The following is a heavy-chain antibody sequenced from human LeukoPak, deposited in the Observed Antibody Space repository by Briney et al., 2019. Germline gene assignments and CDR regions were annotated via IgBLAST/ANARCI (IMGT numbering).Heavy chain of an antibody. CDR3: ARGGRRGGGYGMDV. CDR1: GFTFSSYW. J-gene: IGHJ6*02. Sequence: GGSLRLSCAASGFTFSSYWMSWVRQAPGKGLEWVANIKQDGSEKYYVDSVKGRFTISRDNAKNSLYLQMNSLRAEDTAVYYCARGGRRGGGYGMDVWGQGTTVTVSS. D-gene: IGHD1-26*01. V-gene: IGHV3-7*01. CDR2: IKQDGSEK.